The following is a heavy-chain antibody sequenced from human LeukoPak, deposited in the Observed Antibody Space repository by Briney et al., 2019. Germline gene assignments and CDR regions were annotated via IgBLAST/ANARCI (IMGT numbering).Heavy chain of an antibody. J-gene: IGHJ6*02. CDR2: ISSSSGTI. CDR1: GFTFTNAW. Sequence: GGSLRLSCAASGFTFTNAWMHWVRQAPGKGLEWISYISSSSGTIYYADSVKGRFTISRDNAKNSLYLQMNSLRAEDTAVYYCARVYSSPYDFWSGDYYYGMDVWGQGTTVTVSS. V-gene: IGHV3-48*04. D-gene: IGHD3-3*01. CDR3: ARVYSSPYDFWSGDYYYGMDV.